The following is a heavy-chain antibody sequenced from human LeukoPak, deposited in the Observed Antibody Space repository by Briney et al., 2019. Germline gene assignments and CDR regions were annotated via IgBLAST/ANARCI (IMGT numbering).Heavy chain of an antibody. D-gene: IGHD3-22*01. CDR2: IYYSGST. CDR3: AREVRDSSGYYNWFDP. CDR1: GGSISSSSYY. Sequence: SETLSLTCTVSGGSISSSSYYWGWIRQPPGKGLEWIGSIYYSGSTYYNSSLRSRVTISVDTSKNQFSLRLSSLTAADTAVYYCAREVRDSSGYYNWFDPWGQGTLVTVSS. V-gene: IGHV4-39*07. J-gene: IGHJ5*02.